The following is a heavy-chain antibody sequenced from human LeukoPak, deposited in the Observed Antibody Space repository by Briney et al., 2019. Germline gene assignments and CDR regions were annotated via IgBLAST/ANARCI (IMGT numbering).Heavy chain of an antibody. Sequence: GESLKISCKGSGYSFTSYWIGWVRQMPGKGLEWMGIIYPGDSDTTYSPSFQGQVTISADKSSSTVYLQWSSLKAPDTAMYYCARHMGYGDHYYFDYWGQGTLVTVSS. V-gene: IGHV5-51*01. CDR2: IYPGDSDT. CDR1: GYSFTSYW. D-gene: IGHD4-17*01. CDR3: ARHMGYGDHYYFDY. J-gene: IGHJ4*02.